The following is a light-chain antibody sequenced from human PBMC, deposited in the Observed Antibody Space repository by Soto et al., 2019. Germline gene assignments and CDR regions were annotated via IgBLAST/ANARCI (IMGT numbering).Light chain of an antibody. V-gene: IGKV3D-15*01. J-gene: IGKJ1*01. CDR3: QQYTNWPKT. Sequence: EILFTQSPATLSLSPGERPTLPFRASQSISSYLAWYQQKPGQAPRILIYGASTRDTGIPERFSGSGSGTEFTLTISSLQSEDFQVYYCQQYTNWPKTFGQGTKVDIK. CDR2: GAS. CDR1: QSISSY.